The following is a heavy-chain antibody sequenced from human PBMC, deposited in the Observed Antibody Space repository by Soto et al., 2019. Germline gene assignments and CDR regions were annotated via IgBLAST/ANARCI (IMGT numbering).Heavy chain of an antibody. J-gene: IGHJ4*02. CDR1: GGSISSGEYY. D-gene: IGHD4-17*01. Sequence: SETLSLTCTVSGGSISSGEYYWIWIRQPPGKGLEWIGYIYYSGSTYYNPSLKSRVTISVDTSKNQFSLKLSSVTAADTAVYYCARQQDDYGDYGMDYWGQGTLVTVSS. CDR2: IYYSGST. CDR3: ARQQDDYGDYGMDY. V-gene: IGHV4-30-4*01.